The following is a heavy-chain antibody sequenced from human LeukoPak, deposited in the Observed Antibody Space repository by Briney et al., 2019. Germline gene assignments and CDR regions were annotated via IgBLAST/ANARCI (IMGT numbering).Heavy chain of an antibody. CDR2: IKSKTDGAAT. V-gene: IGHV3-15*01. CDR3: TTATMIPGVSDY. J-gene: IGHJ4*02. D-gene: IGHD3-10*01. CDR1: GFTFSDAW. Sequence: GGALRLSCADSGFTFSDAWMSWVRQAPGRGLECVGRIKSKTDGAATDYAAPVKGRFAISRDDSKNTLFLQMNSLKTKDTAAYYCTTATMIPGVSDYWGQGTLVTVSS.